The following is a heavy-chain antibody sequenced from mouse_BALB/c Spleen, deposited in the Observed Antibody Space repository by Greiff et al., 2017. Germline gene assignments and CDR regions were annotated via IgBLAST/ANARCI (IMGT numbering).Heavy chain of an antibody. J-gene: IGHJ3*01. CDR3: ASNYWFAY. V-gene: IGHV1-82*01. Sequence: QVQLQQSGPELVKPGASVKISCKASGYAFSSSWMNWVKQRPGQGLEWIGRIYPGDGDTNYNGKFKGKATLTADKSSSTAYMQLSSLTSVDSAVYFCASNYWFAYWGQGTLVTVSA. CDR2: IYPGDGDT. CDR1: GYAFSSSW. D-gene: IGHD1-3*01.